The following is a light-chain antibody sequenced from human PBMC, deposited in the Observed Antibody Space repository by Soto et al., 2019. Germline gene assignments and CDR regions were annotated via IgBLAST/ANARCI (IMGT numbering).Light chain of an antibody. CDR3: SSYAGSNNYV. CDR1: SSDVGGYNY. CDR2: EVT. Sequence: QSALTQAPSASGSPGQSVTISCTGTSSDVGGYNYVSWYQQHPGKAPKLMIYEVTKRPSGVPDRFSASKSGNTASLTVSGLQAEDEADYYCSSYAGSNNYVFGTGTKVTVL. V-gene: IGLV2-8*01. J-gene: IGLJ1*01.